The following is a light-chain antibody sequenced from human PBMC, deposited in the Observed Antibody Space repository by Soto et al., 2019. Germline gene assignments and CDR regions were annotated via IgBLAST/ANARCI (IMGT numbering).Light chain of an antibody. J-gene: IGKJ5*01. CDR2: GAS. V-gene: IGKV3-20*01. Sequence: EIVLTQSPGTPSLSPGERATLSCRASQSVSSYSLAWYQKKPGQAPRLLIYGASSRAAGIPDRFSGSGSGTDFTLTISRLQPEDFAVYFCQQYSNSITFGQGTRLEIK. CDR3: QQYSNSIT. CDR1: QSVSSYS.